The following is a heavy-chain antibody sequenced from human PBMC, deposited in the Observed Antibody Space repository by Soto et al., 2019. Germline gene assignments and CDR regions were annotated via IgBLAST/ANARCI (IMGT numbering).Heavy chain of an antibody. D-gene: IGHD2-2*02. V-gene: IGHV3-23*01. CDR2: ISRSGGTS. Sequence: GGSLRLSCAAVGFTFRNYTMSWVRQAPGKGLEWVSAISRSGGTSYYADSVKGRFTISKDNAKNTLYLQMDNLRAEDTAVYYCARGDCSAAGCYIHYYYGMDVWGQGTTVTVSS. CDR3: ARGDCSAAGCYIHYYYGMDV. CDR1: GFTFRNYT. J-gene: IGHJ6*02.